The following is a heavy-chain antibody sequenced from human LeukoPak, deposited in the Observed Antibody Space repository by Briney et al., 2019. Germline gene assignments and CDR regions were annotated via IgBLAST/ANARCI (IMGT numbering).Heavy chain of an antibody. CDR2: IIWNSGSI. CDR1: GFTFDDYA. J-gene: IGHJ4*02. D-gene: IGHD1-26*01. Sequence: PGGSLRLSCAASGFTFDDYAMHWVWQAPGKGLEWVSGIIWNSGSIGYADSVRGRFTISRDNAKNSLYLQMNSLRAEDTALYYCAKDISVGATPYYFDYWGQGTLVTVSS. CDR3: AKDISVGATPYYFDY. V-gene: IGHV3-9*01.